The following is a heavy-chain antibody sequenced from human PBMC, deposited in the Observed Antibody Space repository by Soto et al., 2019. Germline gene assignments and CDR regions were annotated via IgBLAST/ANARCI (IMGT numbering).Heavy chain of an antibody. Sequence: SVKVSCKASGGTFSSYAISWVRQAPGQGLEWMGGIIPIFGTANYAQKFQGRVTITADESTSTAYMELSSLRSEDTAVYYCARKCDYGDSLCGGYYGMDVWGQGTTVTVSS. J-gene: IGHJ6*02. CDR3: ARKCDYGDSLCGGYYGMDV. CDR1: GGTFSSYA. CDR2: IIPIFGTA. D-gene: IGHD4-17*01. V-gene: IGHV1-69*13.